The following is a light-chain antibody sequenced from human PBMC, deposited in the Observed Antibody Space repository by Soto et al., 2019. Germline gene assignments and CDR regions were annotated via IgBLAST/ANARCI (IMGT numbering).Light chain of an antibody. J-gene: IGKJ4*01. V-gene: IGKV1-5*03. CDR2: KAS. CDR3: QQYNSYSSLT. CDR1: QSISNW. Sequence: DIQMTQSPSTLSASVGDTVTITCRASQSISNWLAWYQQKPGKAPNLLIYKASSLESGVPSRFSGSGSGTEFTLIISSLQPDDFATYYCQQYNSYSSLTFGGGTKVEI.